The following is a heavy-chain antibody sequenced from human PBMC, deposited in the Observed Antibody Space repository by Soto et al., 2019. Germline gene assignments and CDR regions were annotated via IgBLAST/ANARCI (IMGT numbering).Heavy chain of an antibody. V-gene: IGHV1-2*02. J-gene: IGHJ4*02. CDR2: IGPKSGDT. Sequence: QVQLVQSGAEVKKSGASVKVSCKASGYRFTGHYIHWVRQAPGQGPEWMGEIGPKSGDTKYAQKFQDRVTMTRDTSITTVYMELSNLSPDDTAVYYCGRGRSGELVVFYWGQGTLVTVYS. CDR3: GRGRSGELVVFY. D-gene: IGHD1-7*01. CDR1: GYRFTGHY.